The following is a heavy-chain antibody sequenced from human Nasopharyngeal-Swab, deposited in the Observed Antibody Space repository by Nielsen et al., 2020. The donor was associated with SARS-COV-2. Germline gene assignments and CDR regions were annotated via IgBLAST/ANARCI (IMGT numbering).Heavy chain of an antibody. CDR1: GASISSSINY. CDR2: VSYSGTA. J-gene: IGHJ4*02. Sequence: SETLSLTCTVSGASISSSINYWGWIRQSPRKGLEWIGTVSYSGTANYNPSLNSRVTISVDTSKNQFSLKLIPVTAADTAVYYCARDESGDYLGLPFDYWGQGTLVTVSS. CDR3: ARDESGDYLGLPFDY. V-gene: IGHV4-39*07. D-gene: IGHD4-17*01.